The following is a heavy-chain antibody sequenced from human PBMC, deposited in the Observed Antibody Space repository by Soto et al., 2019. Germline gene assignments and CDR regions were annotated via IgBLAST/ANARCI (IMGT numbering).Heavy chain of an antibody. V-gene: IGHV1-18*01. CDR3: AKNGQPPYYYYGLDV. J-gene: IGHJ6*02. CDR1: GYTFTRYG. CDR2: ISGYDGDA. Sequence: QGQLVQSGAEVKMPGASVKVSCKASGYTFTRYGISWVRQARGQGLEWMGWISGYDGDANYAQSFQGRVSMTIDTSTTTAYMELRTLTPDVTAVHYCAKNGQPPYYYYGLDVWGQGTTVTVSS. D-gene: IGHD2-8*01.